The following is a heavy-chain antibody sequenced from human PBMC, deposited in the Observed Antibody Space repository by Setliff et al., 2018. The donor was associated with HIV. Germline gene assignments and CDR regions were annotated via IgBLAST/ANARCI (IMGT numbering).Heavy chain of an antibody. J-gene: IGHJ4*02. V-gene: IGHV4-34*01. CDR1: DGSFSGYY. CDR3: ARGAPYDYVWGSYRHFDY. Sequence: SETLSLTCAVYDGSFSGYYWSWIRQPPGMGLEWIGEINQSGNTNYNPSLKSRVTISVDTSKNQFSLKLSSVTAADTAVYFCARGAPYDYVWGSYRHFDYWGQGTLVTVS. CDR2: INQSGNT. D-gene: IGHD3-16*02.